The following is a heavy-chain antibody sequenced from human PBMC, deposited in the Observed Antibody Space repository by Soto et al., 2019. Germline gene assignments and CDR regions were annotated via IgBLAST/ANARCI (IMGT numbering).Heavy chain of an antibody. Sequence: ASVKVSCKASGYTFTSYYMHWVRQAPGQGLEWMGIINPSGGSTRYAQKFQGRVTMTRDTSTSTVYMELSSLRAEDTALYYCARHRGTPDLYFDYWGQGTPVTVSS. CDR1: GYTFTSYY. D-gene: IGHD3-10*01. CDR2: INPSGGST. J-gene: IGHJ4*02. CDR3: ARHRGTPDLYFDY. V-gene: IGHV1-46*01.